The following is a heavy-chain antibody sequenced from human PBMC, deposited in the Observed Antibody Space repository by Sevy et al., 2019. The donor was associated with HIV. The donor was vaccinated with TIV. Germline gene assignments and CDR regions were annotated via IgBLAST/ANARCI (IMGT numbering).Heavy chain of an antibody. CDR2: ISAYNGNT. CDR3: ARDRGAITMVRGAIIRPSYFDY. J-gene: IGHJ4*02. CDR1: GYTFTSYG. V-gene: IGHV1-18*01. Sequence: ASVKVSCKASGYTFTSYGISWVRQAPGQGLEWMGWISAYNGNTNYTQKLQGRVTMTTDTSKSTAYMELRSLRSDDTAVYYCARDRGAITMVRGAIIRPSYFDYWGQGTLVTVSS. D-gene: IGHD3-10*01.